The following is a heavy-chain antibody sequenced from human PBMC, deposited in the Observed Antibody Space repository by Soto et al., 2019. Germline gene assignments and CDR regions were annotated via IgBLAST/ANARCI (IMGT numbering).Heavy chain of an antibody. Sequence: QVQLVQSGAEVKKPESSVKVSCQAPGGTFITYAISWVRQAPGQGLEWMGGIIPMFGTANYAQRFQDRVTITADESTYTVYMELSSLRSEDTAVYFCASGIQLWLRRINNGYSGWAHGTLVTVSS. D-gene: IGHD5-18*01. CDR2: IIPMFGTA. CDR1: GGTFITYA. CDR3: ASGIQLWLRRINNGYSG. J-gene: IGHJ4*01. V-gene: IGHV1-69*12.